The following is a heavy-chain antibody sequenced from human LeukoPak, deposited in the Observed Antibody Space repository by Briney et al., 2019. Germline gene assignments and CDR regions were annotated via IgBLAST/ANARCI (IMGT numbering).Heavy chain of an antibody. CDR3: ARVDYGGFNFDY. V-gene: IGHV3-53*01. Sequence: GGSLRLSCAASGFTVSSSFIYWVRRAPGKGLEWVSFIHRDDKTYYADSVKGRFTISRDNAKNSLSLQMNSLRAEDTAVYYCARVDYGGFNFDYWGQGTLVTVST. J-gene: IGHJ4*02. CDR2: IHRDDKT. D-gene: IGHD4-23*01. CDR1: GFTVSSSF.